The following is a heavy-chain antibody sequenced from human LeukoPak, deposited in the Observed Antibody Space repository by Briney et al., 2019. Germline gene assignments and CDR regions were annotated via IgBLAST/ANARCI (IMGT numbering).Heavy chain of an antibody. D-gene: IGHD6-6*01. V-gene: IGHV1-46*03. CDR1: GYTFTNDY. J-gene: IGHJ4*02. CDR3: SKVGQLVFDC. Sequence: GASVKVSCKTSGYTFTNDYMHWVRQAPGQGLEWMGVINPGDGTTKYAQKFQGRVTMTRDTSTSTLYMELSSLRSEDTAMYYCSKVGQLVFDCWGQGTLVTVSS. CDR2: INPGDGTT.